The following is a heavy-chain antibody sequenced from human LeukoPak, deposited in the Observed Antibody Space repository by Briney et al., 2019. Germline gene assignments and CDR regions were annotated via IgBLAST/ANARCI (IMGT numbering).Heavy chain of an antibody. CDR3: ATSYYYGSGIGSD. D-gene: IGHD3-10*01. V-gene: IGHV4-59*08. Sequence: KPSETLSLTCTVSGGSISSYYWSWIRQPPGKGLEWIGYIYYSGSTNYNPSLKSRVTISVDTSKNQFSLKLSSVTAADTAVYYCATSYYYGSGIGSDWGQGTLVTVSS. CDR1: GGSISSYY. J-gene: IGHJ4*02. CDR2: IYYSGST.